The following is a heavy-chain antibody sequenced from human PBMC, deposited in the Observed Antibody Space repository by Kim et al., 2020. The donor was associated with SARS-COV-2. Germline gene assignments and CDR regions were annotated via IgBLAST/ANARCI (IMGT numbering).Heavy chain of an antibody. CDR2: SNRSYK. J-gene: IGHJ5*02. CDR3: ARPEVP. V-gene: IGHV3-21*01. Sequence: SNRSYKYYADSVKGRYTISRDNAKKPLYLQMNSLRAEDTAVYYCARPEVPWGQGTLVTVSS.